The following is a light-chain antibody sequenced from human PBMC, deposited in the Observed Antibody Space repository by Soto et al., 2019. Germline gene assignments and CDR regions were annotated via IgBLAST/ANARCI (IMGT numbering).Light chain of an antibody. CDR3: QQYSSSRT. Sequence: DIVWTQSPGTLSLAPGDRASLAWRACQSVNSVYFAWYQQRPGQAPRLLIYGGSSRATGIPVRFSGSGSATDFTLTITRLEPEDFAMYYCQQYSSSRTFGQGTKVDIK. V-gene: IGKV3-20*01. J-gene: IGKJ1*01. CDR1: QSVNSVY. CDR2: GGS.